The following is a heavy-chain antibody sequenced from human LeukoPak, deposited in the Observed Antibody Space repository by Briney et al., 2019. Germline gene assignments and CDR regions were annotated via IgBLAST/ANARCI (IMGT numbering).Heavy chain of an antibody. V-gene: IGHV1-2*02. D-gene: IGHD3-3*01. Sequence: ASVKVSCKASGYIFTGYYMHWVRQAPGQGLEWMGWINPNSGDTNYAQKFQGRVSMTRDTSISTAYMELSRLRSDDTAVYYCAREPQPNYDFWSGNDAFDIWGQGTMVTVSS. CDR3: AREPQPNYDFWSGNDAFDI. J-gene: IGHJ3*02. CDR1: GYIFTGYY. CDR2: INPNSGDT.